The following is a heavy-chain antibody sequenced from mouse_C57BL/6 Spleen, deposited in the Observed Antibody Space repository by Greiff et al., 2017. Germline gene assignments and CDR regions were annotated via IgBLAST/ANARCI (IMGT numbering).Heavy chain of an antibody. CDR2: ISNLAYSI. V-gene: IGHV5-15*01. Sequence: EVMLVESGGGLVQPGGSLKFSCAASGFTFSDYGMAWVRQAPRKGPEWVAFISNLAYSIYYADTVTGRYTISRENAKNTLYLEMSSLRSEDTAMYYCARPGSSYWYFDVWGTGTTVTVSS. CDR1: GFTFSDYG. CDR3: ARPGSSYWYFDV. J-gene: IGHJ1*03. D-gene: IGHD1-1*01.